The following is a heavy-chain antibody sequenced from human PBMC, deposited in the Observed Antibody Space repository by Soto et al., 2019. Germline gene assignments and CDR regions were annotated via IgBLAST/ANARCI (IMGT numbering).Heavy chain of an antibody. D-gene: IGHD2-15*01. V-gene: IGHV3-23*01. Sequence: EVQLLESGGGLVQPGGSLRLSCAASGFTFNRFAMTWVRQAPGKGLEWVSTIGASGDNTFYADSVKGRFTISRDNSGDTLFLQMIRLRAEDSALYYCAKLGYCSGGTCYLDYYNGLDVWGQGTTVTVSS. CDR3: AKLGYCSGGTCYLDYYNGLDV. CDR2: IGASGDNT. CDR1: GFTFNRFA. J-gene: IGHJ6*02.